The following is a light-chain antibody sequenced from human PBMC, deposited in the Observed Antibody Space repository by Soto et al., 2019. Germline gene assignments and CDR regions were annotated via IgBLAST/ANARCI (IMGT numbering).Light chain of an antibody. CDR2: AAS. V-gene: IGKV1-9*01. CDR1: QGISSY. J-gene: IGKJ4*01. CDR3: QQLNSYPLT. Sequence: DIQLTQSPSFLSASVGDRVTITCRASQGISSYLAWYQQKPGKAPKLLTYAASTLQSGVPSRFSGSGSGTEFTLTISSLQPEDCPTYYCQQLNSYPLTFGGGTKVEIK.